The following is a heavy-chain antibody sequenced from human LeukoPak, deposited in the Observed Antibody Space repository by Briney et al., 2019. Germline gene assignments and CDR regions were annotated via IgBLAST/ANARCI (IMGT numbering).Heavy chain of an antibody. D-gene: IGHD3-22*01. V-gene: IGHV1-18*01. CDR3: AREGDYYDSSGYYPPNPNFDY. Sequence: ASVTVSCKASGYSFSTYSITWVRQAPGQGLEWMGWISTYNGNAISAQKFQDRFTMTTDASTSTVYMDLWSLTSDDTAVYYCAREGDYYDSSGYYPPNPNFDYWGQGTLVTVSS. CDR2: ISTYNGNA. J-gene: IGHJ4*02. CDR1: GYSFSTYS.